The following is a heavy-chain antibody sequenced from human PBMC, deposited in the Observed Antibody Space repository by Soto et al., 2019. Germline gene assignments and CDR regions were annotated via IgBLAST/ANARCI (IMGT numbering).Heavy chain of an antibody. CDR2: IYYSGSA. V-gene: IGHV4-61*01. CDR3: ARGVGFGYYYYHMDL. Sequence: QVQLQESGPGLVKPSETLSLTCTVSGDSVTSVSDYWSWIRQPPGKGLEWIGYIYYSGSADYNPSLGSRVTISIDTSKNQCSLKLTSVTAADRGVYYCARGVGFGYYYYHMDLWGQGTTVTVSS. CDR1: GDSVTSVSDY. J-gene: IGHJ6*02. D-gene: IGHD3-10*01.